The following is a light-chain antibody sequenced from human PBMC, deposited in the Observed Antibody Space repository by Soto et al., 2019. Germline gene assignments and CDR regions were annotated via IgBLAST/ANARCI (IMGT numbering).Light chain of an antibody. V-gene: IGLV2-14*01. CDR3: SAYTTSETWV. CDR2: EVN. J-gene: IGLJ3*02. Sequence: QSALTQPASVSGSPGQSITISCTGTTSDVGAYDYVSWYQQHPGKAPKFILYEVNNRPSGHSNRFSGSKSGNTASLTISGLQADDEADYYCSAYTTSETWVFGGGTKLTVL. CDR1: TSDVGAYDY.